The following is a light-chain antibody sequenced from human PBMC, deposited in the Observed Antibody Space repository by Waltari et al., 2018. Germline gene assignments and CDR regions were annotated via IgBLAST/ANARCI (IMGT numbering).Light chain of an antibody. CDR2: DAS. Sequence: DIQMTQSPSTPSASVGDRVTIPCRASPSISRWLAWYQQRPGKAPKLLIYDASSLESGVPSRFSGSGSGTEFTLTISSLQPDDFATYYCQQYNSYTFGQGTKLEIK. V-gene: IGKV1-5*01. CDR1: PSISRW. J-gene: IGKJ2*01. CDR3: QQYNSYT.